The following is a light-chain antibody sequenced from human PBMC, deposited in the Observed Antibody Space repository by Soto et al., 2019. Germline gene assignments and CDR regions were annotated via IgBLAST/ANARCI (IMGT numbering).Light chain of an antibody. CDR3: HPYDSSSWT. CDR1: QGVDSSY. V-gene: IGKV3-20*01. J-gene: IGKJ1*01. Sequence: EIVLTQSPGTLSLSPGERATVFCRASQGVDSSYLAWFQQKPGQAPRLLIYGASRRATGVPDRFSGSGSGTDFTLTITRLEPEDFAVYYCHPYDSSSWTFGQGTKVEI. CDR2: GAS.